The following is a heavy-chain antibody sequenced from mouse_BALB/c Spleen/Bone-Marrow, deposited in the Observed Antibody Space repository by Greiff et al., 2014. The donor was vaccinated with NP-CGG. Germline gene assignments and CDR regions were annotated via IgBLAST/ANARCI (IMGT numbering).Heavy chain of an antibody. CDR2: IDPANGNT. Sequence: EVQLQQSGAELVKPGASVKLSCTASGFNIKDTYMHWVKQRPEQGLEWIGRIDPANGNTKYHPKLWGRVTITGDTSSNKAYLQMCSLTAEYTAVYSGARLDFFAYWGQGTLVTVSS. V-gene: IGHV14-3*02. CDR1: GFNIKDTY. J-gene: IGHJ3*01. CDR3: ARLDFFAY.